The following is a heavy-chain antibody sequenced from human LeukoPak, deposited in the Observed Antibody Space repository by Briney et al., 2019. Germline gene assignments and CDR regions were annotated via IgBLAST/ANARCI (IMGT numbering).Heavy chain of an antibody. J-gene: IGHJ4*02. CDR3: ARSHWGSRGDFDY. V-gene: IGHV1-69*05. D-gene: IGHD7-27*01. Sequence: SVKVSCKASGGTFSSYAISWVRQAPGQGLEWMGRIIPIFGTANYAQKFQGRVTITTDESTSTAYMELSSLRSEGTAVYYCARSHWGSRGDFDYWGQGTLVTVSS. CDR1: GGTFSSYA. CDR2: IIPIFGTA.